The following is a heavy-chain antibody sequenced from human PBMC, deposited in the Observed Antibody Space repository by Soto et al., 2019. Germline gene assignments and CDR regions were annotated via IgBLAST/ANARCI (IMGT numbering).Heavy chain of an antibody. CDR1: GFTLSSNA. V-gene: IGHV3-23*01. J-gene: IGHJ6*02. D-gene: IGHD1-1*01. CDR3: AKLLYNGYYNVVDV. Sequence: EVQLLESGGDLVQPGGSLRLSCAASGFTLSSNAMRWIRRAPGKGLEWVSSIVSAGDITSYADSVKGRFPISRDTSKNTLYLQMNSLRAEDTAVYYCAKLLYNGYYNVVDVWGQGTTVTVSS. CDR2: IVSAGDIT.